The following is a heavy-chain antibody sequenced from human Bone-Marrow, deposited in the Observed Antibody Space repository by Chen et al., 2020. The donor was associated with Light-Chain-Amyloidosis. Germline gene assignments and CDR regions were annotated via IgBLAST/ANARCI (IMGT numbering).Heavy chain of an antibody. Sequence: QVQLQEWGTGLLKPSETLSLTCAVYGAPFSNYYWTWVRQAPGKGMEWMGEIIETGSASFNPTRKSRLTMSVEKSKNQFSLKLTSVTAADTAVYYCARDIYRYYDLVNFYHYMDVWGRGTTVTVS. CDR3: ARDIYRYYDLVNFYHYMDV. D-gene: IGHD3-3*01. V-gene: IGHV4-34*12. J-gene: IGHJ6*03. CDR1: GAPFSNYY. CDR2: IIETGSA.